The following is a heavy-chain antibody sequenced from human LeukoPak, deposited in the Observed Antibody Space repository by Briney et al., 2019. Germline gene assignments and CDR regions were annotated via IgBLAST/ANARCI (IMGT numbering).Heavy chain of an antibody. CDR1: GFTFSSYA. J-gene: IGHJ4*02. Sequence: PGGSLRLSCAASGFTFSSYAMSWVRQAPGKGLEWASAISGSGGSTYYADSVKGRFTISRDNSKNTLYLQMNSLRAEDTAVYYCAKDASYYDSSGYYSDYWGQGTLVTVSS. CDR2: ISGSGGST. V-gene: IGHV3-23*01. D-gene: IGHD3-22*01. CDR3: AKDASYYDSSGYYSDY.